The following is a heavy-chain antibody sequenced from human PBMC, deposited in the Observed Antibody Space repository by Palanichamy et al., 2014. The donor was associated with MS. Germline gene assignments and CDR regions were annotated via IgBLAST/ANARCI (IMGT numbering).Heavy chain of an antibody. J-gene: IGHJ4*02. CDR3: ARVGRGFDY. CDR2: ISHSGST. Sequence: QVQLQESGPGLVKPSQTLSLTCTVSGGSIGSGGYFWSWVRQRPGKGLEWIAYISHSGSTDYNPSLQSRLTISLDTSKNHFPLNLNSVIAADTAVYYCARVGRGFDYWGQGTLVTVSS. D-gene: IGHD3-10*01. V-gene: IGHV4-31*03. CDR1: GGSIGSGGYF.